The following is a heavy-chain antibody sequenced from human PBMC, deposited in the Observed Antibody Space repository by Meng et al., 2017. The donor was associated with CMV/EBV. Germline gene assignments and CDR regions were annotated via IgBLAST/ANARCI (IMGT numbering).Heavy chain of an antibody. V-gene: IGHV1-2*02. CDR2: TNPNSGGT. Sequence: LVAAGAGVKKAWGPSEGFWQAFVINFTRLLKHWGRQAPGQGLEWMGWTNPNSGGTNYAQKFRGRVTMTRDTSISTAYMELSRLRSDDTAVYYCATYIGNYINWYFDLWGRGTLVTVSS. CDR3: ATYIGNYINWYFDL. D-gene: IGHD1-7*01. J-gene: IGHJ2*01. CDR1: INFTRLL.